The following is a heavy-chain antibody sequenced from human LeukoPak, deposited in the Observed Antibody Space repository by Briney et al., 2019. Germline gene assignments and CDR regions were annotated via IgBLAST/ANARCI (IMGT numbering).Heavy chain of an antibody. CDR1: GGTFSSYA. Sequence: SVKVSCKASGGTFSSYAISWVRQAPGQGLEWMGGIIPIFGTANYAQKFQGRVTITADESTSTAYMELSSLRSEDTAVYYCARVALADPYYDFCSGYQYLDYWGQGTLVTVSS. CDR2: IIPIFGTA. CDR3: ARVALADPYYDFCSGYQYLDY. J-gene: IGHJ4*02. D-gene: IGHD3-3*01. V-gene: IGHV1-69*13.